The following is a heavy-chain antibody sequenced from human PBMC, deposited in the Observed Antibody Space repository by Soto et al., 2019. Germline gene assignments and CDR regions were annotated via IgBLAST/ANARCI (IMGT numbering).Heavy chain of an antibody. CDR3: VSHLNYYDWGRRSA. D-gene: IGHD3-10*01. CDR1: GFTFINAW. J-gene: IGHJ5*02. V-gene: IGHV3-15*01. Sequence: EVQLVESGGGLVKPGESLRLSCAASGFTFINAWLSCVRQAPGKRLEWVGRIRGRAHGGTTDYAAPVTGRFTVSRDDSENMVFLQMNGLRTEDTAIYYCVSHLNYYDWGRRSAWCQGTLVPVSS. CDR2: IRGRAHGGTT.